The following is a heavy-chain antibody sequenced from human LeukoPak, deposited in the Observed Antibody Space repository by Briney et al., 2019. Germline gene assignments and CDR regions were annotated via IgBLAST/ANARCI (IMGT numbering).Heavy chain of an antibody. J-gene: IGHJ5*02. D-gene: IGHD2-21*01. V-gene: IGHV3-21*01. CDR3: ARGRHRDWFDP. CDR1: GFTFSSYS. Sequence: GGSLRLSCAASGFTFSSYSMNWVRQAPGKGLEWVSSISSSSSYIYYADSVKGRFTISRDNSRNTLYLQMNSLRAEDTAVYYCARGRHRDWFDPWGQGTLVTVSS. CDR2: ISSSSSYI.